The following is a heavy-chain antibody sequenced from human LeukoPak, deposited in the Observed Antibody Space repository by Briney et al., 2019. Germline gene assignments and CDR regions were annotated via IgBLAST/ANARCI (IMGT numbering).Heavy chain of an antibody. CDR1: GFTFSGSA. D-gene: IGHD1-26*01. CDR3: TRFFYSGSDNDY. Sequence: PGGSLRLSCAASGFTFSGSAMHWVRQASGKGLEWVGRIRSKANSYATAYAASVKGRFTISRDDSENTAYLQMNSLKTEDTAVYYCTRFFYSGSDNDYWGQGTLVTVSS. J-gene: IGHJ4*02. CDR2: IRSKANSYAT. V-gene: IGHV3-73*01.